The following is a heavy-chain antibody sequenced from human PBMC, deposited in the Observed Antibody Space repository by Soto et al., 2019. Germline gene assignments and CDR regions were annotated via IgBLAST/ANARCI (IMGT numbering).Heavy chain of an antibody. J-gene: IGHJ6*02. CDR3: ARDYEWLVHVGNYYGMDV. CDR2: ISYDGSNK. D-gene: IGHD6-19*01. V-gene: IGHV3-30-3*01. CDR1: GFTFSSYA. Sequence: QVQLVESGGGVVQPGRSLRLSCAASGFTFSSYAMHWVRQAPGKGLEWVAVISYDGSNKYYADSVKGRFTISRDNSKNTLYLQMNRLRAEDTAVYYCARDYEWLVHVGNYYGMDVWGQGTTVTVSS.